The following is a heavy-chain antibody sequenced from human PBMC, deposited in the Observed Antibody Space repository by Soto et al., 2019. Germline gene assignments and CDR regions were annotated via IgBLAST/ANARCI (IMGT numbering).Heavy chain of an antibody. CDR3: ATARAQWLEGSRADY. CDR1: GFIFGTYT. Sequence: PGGSLRLSCAASGFIFGTYTMNWVRQAPGEGLEWVSSISNSGTYVTYADTVKGRFTISRDNDKNSLFLQMNSLRADDTAVYYCATARAQWLEGSRADYWGQGTLVTVSS. D-gene: IGHD6-19*01. CDR2: ISNSGTYV. V-gene: IGHV3-21*06. J-gene: IGHJ4*02.